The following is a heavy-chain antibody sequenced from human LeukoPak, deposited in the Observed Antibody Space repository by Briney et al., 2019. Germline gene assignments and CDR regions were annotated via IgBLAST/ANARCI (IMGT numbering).Heavy chain of an antibody. CDR2: IRYSGTT. D-gene: IGHD2-21*02. CDR1: GGSISSTYDH. V-gene: IGHV4-39*01. Sequence: SETLSLTCTVSGGSISSTYDHWVWIRQSPGKGLEWLGSIRYSGTTYYNPSLKGRVTMFVDTSNNQFSLRLRSVTAADTAVYYCARRLHYFDYWGQGSLVTVSS. J-gene: IGHJ4*02. CDR3: ARRLHYFDY.